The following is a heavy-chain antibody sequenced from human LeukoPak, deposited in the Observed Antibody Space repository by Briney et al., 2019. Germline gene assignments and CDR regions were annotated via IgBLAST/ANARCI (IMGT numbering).Heavy chain of an antibody. CDR2: IYYSGST. V-gene: IGHV4-59*01. D-gene: IGHD3-9*01. CDR3: AGQYYDILTGYYSGSGAFDI. Sequence: SETLSLTCTVSSGSISSYYWSWIRQPPGKGLEWIGYIYYSGSTNYNPSLKSRVTISVDTSKNQFSLKLSSVTAADTAVYYCAGQYYDILTGYYSGSGAFDIWGQGTMVTVSS. CDR1: SGSISSYY. J-gene: IGHJ3*02.